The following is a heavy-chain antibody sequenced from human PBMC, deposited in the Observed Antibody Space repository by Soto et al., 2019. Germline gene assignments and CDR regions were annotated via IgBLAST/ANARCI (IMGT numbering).Heavy chain of an antibody. Sequence: EVQLVESGGGLVQPGGSLRLSCAVSGFIFSDYWMTWGRQAPGKGLEWVATISPEGSEKYYVDSLKGRFTISRDNAKTSLYLQMISLRADDTALYYCARARIDYWGRGTLITVSS. CDR1: GFIFSDYW. CDR3: ARARIDY. J-gene: IGHJ4*02. CDR2: ISPEGSEK. V-gene: IGHV3-7*03.